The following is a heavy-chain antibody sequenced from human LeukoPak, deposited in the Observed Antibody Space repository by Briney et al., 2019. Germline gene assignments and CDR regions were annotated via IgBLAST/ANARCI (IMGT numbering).Heavy chain of an antibody. CDR2: ISGSGGST. V-gene: IGHV3-23*01. CDR3: AKTPDRRIAEFDY. CDR1: GFTFSSYA. J-gene: IGHJ4*02. D-gene: IGHD6-13*01. Sequence: GGSLRLSCAASGFTFSSYAMSWVRQAPGKGLEWVSAISGSGGSTYYADSAKGRFTISRDNSKNTLYLQMNSLRAEDTAVYYCAKTPDRRIAEFDYWGQGTLVTVSS.